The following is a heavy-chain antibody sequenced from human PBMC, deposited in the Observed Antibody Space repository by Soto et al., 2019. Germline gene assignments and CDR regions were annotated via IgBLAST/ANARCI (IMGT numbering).Heavy chain of an antibody. J-gene: IGHJ6*02. CDR3: ARTVGYYYGMDV. Sequence: ASVKVSCKASGYTFASYAMHWVRQAPGQRLEWMGWINAGNGNTKYSQKFQGRVTITRDTSASTAYMELSSLRSEDTAVYYCARTVGYYYGMDVWGQGTTVTVSS. CDR2: INAGNGNT. D-gene: IGHD4-17*01. V-gene: IGHV1-3*01. CDR1: GYTFASYA.